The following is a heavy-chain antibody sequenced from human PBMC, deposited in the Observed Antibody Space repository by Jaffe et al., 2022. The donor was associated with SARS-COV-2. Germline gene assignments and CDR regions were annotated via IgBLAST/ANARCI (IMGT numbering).Heavy chain of an antibody. CDR3: ARDRTRFVY. Sequence: EVQLVESGGGLVQPGGSLRLSCAASGFTFSSTWMSWVRQAPGKGLEWVANIKQDGSEKYYVDSVKGRFTLSRDNAKNSLYLQMNSLRAEDTAVYYCARDRTRFVYWGQGTLVTVSS. CDR1: GFTFSSTW. D-gene: IGHD4-17*01. V-gene: IGHV3-7*01. CDR2: IKQDGSEK. J-gene: IGHJ4*02.